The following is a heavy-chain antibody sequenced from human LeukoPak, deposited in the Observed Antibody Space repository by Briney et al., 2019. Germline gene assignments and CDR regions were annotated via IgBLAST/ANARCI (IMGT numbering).Heavy chain of an antibody. CDR1: GGSISSYY. J-gene: IGHJ5*02. Sequence: SETLSLTCTVSGGSISSYYWSWIRQPPGKGLEWIGYIYYSGSTNYNPSLKSRVTISVDTSKNQFSLKLSSVTAADTAVYYCAGVLRLHARRFDPWGQGTLVTVSS. V-gene: IGHV4-59*08. CDR3: AGVLRLHARRFDP. D-gene: IGHD6-25*01. CDR2: IYYSGST.